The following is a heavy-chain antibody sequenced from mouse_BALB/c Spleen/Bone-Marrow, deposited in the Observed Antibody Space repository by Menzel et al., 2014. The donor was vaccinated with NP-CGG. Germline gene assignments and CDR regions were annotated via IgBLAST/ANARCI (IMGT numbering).Heavy chain of an antibody. J-gene: IGHJ2*01. V-gene: IGHV1-80*01. CDR3: ARCDGHSYYFDY. D-gene: IGHD2-3*01. CDR1: GYAFSNYW. Sequence: QVQLKHSGADLVRPGSSVKISCKASGYAFSNYWMNWVKQRPGQGLEWIGQIYPGDGDTNYNGKFKGKATLTADKSSSTAYMQLSSLTSEDSAVYFCARCDGHSYYFDYWGQGTTLTVSS. CDR2: IYPGDGDT.